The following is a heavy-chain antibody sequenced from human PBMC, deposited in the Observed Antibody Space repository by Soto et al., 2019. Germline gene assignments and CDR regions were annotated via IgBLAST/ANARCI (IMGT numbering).Heavy chain of an antibody. V-gene: IGHV2-5*02. CDR3: AGIVVVVAATHLYYFDY. Sequence: QITLKESGPTLVKPTQTLTLTCTFSGFSLSTSGVGVGWIRQPPGKALEWLALIYWDDDKRYSPSLKSRLTITKDTSKNQVVLTMTTMDPVDTATYYCAGIVVVVAATHLYYFDYWGQGTLVTVSS. D-gene: IGHD2-15*01. CDR2: IYWDDDK. J-gene: IGHJ4*02. CDR1: GFSLSTSGVG.